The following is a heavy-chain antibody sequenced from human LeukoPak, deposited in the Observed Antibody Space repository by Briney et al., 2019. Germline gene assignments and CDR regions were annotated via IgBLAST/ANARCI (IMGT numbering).Heavy chain of an antibody. CDR1: GYTFTSYG. V-gene: IGHV1-18*01. J-gene: IGHJ4*02. D-gene: IGHD1-26*01. CDR3: ARARGSGSYYPRPYFDY. Sequence: GASVKVSCKASGYTFTSYGISWVRQAPGQGLEWMGWISADYGNTNYAQKLQGRVTMSRDTSTSTAYMELRSLRSDDTAVYYCARARGSGSYYPRPYFDYWGQGTLVTVSS. CDR2: ISADYGNT.